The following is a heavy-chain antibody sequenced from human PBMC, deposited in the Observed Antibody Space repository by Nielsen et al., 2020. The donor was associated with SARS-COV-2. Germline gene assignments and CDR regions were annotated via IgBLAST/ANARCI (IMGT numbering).Heavy chain of an antibody. CDR3: AKDLGEYSSSWYGGPNFDY. V-gene: IGHV3-7*03. J-gene: IGHJ4*02. D-gene: IGHD6-13*01. Sequence: WIRQPPGKGLEWVANIKQDGSEKYYVDSVKGRFTISRDNAKNSLYLQMNSLRAEDTAVYYCAKDLGEYSSSWYGGPNFDYWGQGTLVTVSS. CDR2: IKQDGSEK.